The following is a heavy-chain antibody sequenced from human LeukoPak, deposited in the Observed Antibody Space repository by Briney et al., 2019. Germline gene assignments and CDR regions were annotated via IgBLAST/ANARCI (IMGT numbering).Heavy chain of an antibody. CDR2: IIPIFGTA. V-gene: IGHV1-69*06. J-gene: IGHJ4*02. Sequence: SAKVSCKASGGTFSSYAISWVRQAPGQGLEWMGGIIPIFGTANYAQKFQGRVTITADKSTSTAYMELSSLRSEDTAVYYCARFGGEGYSYGSADYWGQGTLVTVSS. D-gene: IGHD5-18*01. CDR3: ARFGGEGYSYGSADY. CDR1: GGTFSSYA.